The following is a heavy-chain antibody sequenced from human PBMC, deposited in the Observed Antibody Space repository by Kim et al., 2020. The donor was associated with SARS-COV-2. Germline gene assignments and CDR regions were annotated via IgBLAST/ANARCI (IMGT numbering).Heavy chain of an antibody. D-gene: IGHD1-1*01. Sequence: ADSVKRHFTISKDNAKNSLYLQVISLRPADTAVYYCARVPEGTTSAYYFDFWGQGTLVTVSS. V-gene: IGHV3-11*01. J-gene: IGHJ4*02. CDR3: ARVPEGTTSAYYFDF.